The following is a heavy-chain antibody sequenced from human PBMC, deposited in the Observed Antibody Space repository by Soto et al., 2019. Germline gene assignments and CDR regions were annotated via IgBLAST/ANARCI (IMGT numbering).Heavy chain of an antibody. V-gene: IGHV3-23*01. J-gene: IGHJ5*02. CDR2: LIGRYYGT. CDR1: GFTLQNYT. D-gene: IGHD1-1*01. Sequence: GGSLRLSCTASGFTLQNYTMAWVRQAPGKGLEWVATLIGRYYGTAYSYSVKGRFTVSRDHSKNCLYLQMNSLGVEDTAMYFFAKGSSTGYIDWFDPWGQGGLVTVSS. CDR3: AKGSSTGYIDWFDP.